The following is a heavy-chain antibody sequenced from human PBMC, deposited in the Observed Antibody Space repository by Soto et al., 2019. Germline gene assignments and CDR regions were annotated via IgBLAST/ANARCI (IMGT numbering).Heavy chain of an antibody. CDR2: IYYSGST. V-gene: IGHV4-59*01. J-gene: IGHJ5*02. CDR1: GGSISSYY. Sequence: SETLSLTCTVSGGSISSYYWSWIRQPPGKGLEWIGYIYYSGSTNYNPSLKSRVTISVDTSKNQFSLKLSSVTAADTAVYYCARDGTLGAEPNWFDPWGKGTLVTVSS. CDR3: ARDGTLGAEPNWFDP.